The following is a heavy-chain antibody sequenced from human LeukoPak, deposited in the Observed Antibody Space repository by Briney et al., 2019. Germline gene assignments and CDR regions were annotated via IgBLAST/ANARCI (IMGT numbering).Heavy chain of an antibody. CDR1: GGSFNSDAYF. Sequence: SETLSLTCTVSGGSFNSDAYFWGWIRQTPGEGLEYIGSIYYSGSTNYNPTLQRRVTISLDTSKNQFSLRLHSVTAADTAVYYCARQRTRAMIVVARAWGAFDIWGQGTMVTVSS. V-gene: IGHV4-39*01. D-gene: IGHD3-22*01. CDR2: IYYSGST. CDR3: ARQRTRAMIVVARAWGAFDI. J-gene: IGHJ3*02.